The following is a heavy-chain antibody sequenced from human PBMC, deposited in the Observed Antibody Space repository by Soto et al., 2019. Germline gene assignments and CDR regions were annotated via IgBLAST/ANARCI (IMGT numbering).Heavy chain of an antibody. CDR1: GFTFSSYA. CDR3: AKEGLRFLEWLLSVDY. CDR2: ISGSGGST. D-gene: IGHD3-3*01. Sequence: GGSLRLSCAASGFTFSSYAMSWVRQAPGKGLEWVSAISGSGGSTYYAASVKGRFTISRDNSKNTRYLQMNSRRAEDTAVYYCAKEGLRFLEWLLSVDYWGQGTLVTVSS. V-gene: IGHV3-23*01. J-gene: IGHJ4*02.